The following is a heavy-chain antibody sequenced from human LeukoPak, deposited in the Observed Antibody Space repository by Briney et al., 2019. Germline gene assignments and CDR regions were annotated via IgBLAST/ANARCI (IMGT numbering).Heavy chain of an antibody. D-gene: IGHD1-26*01. CDR2: ISYDGSNK. CDR1: GFTFSTYG. V-gene: IGHV3-30*18. J-gene: IGHJ4*02. CDR3: AKDHTVGFDY. Sequence: GGSLRLSCAASGFTFSTYGMHWVRQAPGKGLEWVAVISYDGSNKYYADSVKGRFTISRDNSKNTLYLQMITLRAEDTAVYYCAKDHTVGFDYWGQGTLVTGSS.